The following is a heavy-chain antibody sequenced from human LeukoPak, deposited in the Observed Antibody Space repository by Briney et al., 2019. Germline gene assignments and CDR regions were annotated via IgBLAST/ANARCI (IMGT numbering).Heavy chain of an antibody. V-gene: IGHV3-7*01. Sequence: PGGSLRLSCAASGFTFSTYWMSWVRQAPGKGLEWVANIKQDGSEKYYVDSVKGQFTISRDNAKNSLSLQMNSLRAEDTAVYYCAKVRAVAGADYWGQGTLVTVSS. CDR3: AKVRAVAGADY. CDR1: GFTFSTYW. J-gene: IGHJ4*02. CDR2: IKQDGSEK. D-gene: IGHD6-19*01.